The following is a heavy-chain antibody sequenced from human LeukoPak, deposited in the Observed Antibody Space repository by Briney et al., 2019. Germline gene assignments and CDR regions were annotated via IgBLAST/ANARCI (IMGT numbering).Heavy chain of an antibody. V-gene: IGHV1-69*02. CDR1: GGTFSSYT. CDR2: IIPILGIA. CDR3: ASTYYYDRSGYYRYDY. J-gene: IGHJ4*02. D-gene: IGHD3-22*01. Sequence: SVKVSCKASGGTFSSYTISWVRQAPGQGLEWMGRIIPILGIANYAQKFQGRVTITADKSTSTAYMELSSLRSEDTAVYYCASTYYYDRSGYYRYDYWGQGTLVPVSS.